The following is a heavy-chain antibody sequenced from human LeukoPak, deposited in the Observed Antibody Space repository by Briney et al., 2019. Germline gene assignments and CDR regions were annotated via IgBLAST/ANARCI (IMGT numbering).Heavy chain of an antibody. CDR3: ARDRDSGSYYDFDY. D-gene: IGHD1-26*01. CDR2: INPNSGGT. CDR1: GYTFTGYY. V-gene: IGHV1-2*02. J-gene: IGHJ4*02. Sequence: ASVKVSCKASGYTFTGYYMHWVRQAPGQGLELMGWINPNSGGTNYAQKFQGRVTMTRDTSISTAYMELSRLRSDDTAVYYCARDRDSGSYYDFDYWGQGTLVTVSS.